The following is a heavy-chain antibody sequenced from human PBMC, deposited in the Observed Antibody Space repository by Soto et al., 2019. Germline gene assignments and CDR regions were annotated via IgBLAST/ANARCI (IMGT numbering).Heavy chain of an antibody. CDR3: AGREITMVRGARDY. D-gene: IGHD3-10*01. J-gene: IGHJ4*02. CDR2: ISYDGSNK. Sequence: QVQLVESGGGVVQPGRSLRLSCAASGFTFSSYGMHWVRQAPGKGLEWVAVISYDGSNKYYADSVKGRFTISRDNSKNTLYLQMNSLRAEDTAVYYCAGREITMVRGARDYWGQGTLVTVSS. V-gene: IGHV3-30*03. CDR1: GFTFSSYG.